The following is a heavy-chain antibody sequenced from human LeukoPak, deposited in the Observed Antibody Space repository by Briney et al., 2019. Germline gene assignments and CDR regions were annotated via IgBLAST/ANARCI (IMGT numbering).Heavy chain of an antibody. V-gene: IGHV4-34*01. CDR1: GGSFSGYY. CDR3: ARHRDGCSSTSCYSSSYY. D-gene: IGHD2-2*01. CDR2: INHSGST. J-gene: IGHJ4*02. Sequence: SETLSLTCAVYGGSFSGYYWSWIRLPPGKGLEWIGEINHSGSTNYNPSLKSRVTISVDTSKNQFSLSLTSVTAADTAVYYCARHRDGCSSTSCYSSSYYWGQGTLVTVSS.